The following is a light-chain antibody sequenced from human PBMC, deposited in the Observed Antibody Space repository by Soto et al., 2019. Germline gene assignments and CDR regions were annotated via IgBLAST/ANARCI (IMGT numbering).Light chain of an antibody. CDR1: QSVSNN. V-gene: IGKV3-15*01. CDR2: NAS. CDR3: QQYNDWPPIT. J-gene: IGKJ5*01. Sequence: EIMMTQSPVTLSVSPGERATLSCRASQSVSNNLAWYQQKPGQAPRLLIYNASPRATGIPARFSGSVSGTEFTLTISSLQSEDFAVYYCQQYNDWPPITFGQGTRLEIK.